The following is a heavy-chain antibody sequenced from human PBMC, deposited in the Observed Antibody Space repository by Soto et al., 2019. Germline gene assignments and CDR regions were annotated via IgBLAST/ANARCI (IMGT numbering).Heavy chain of an antibody. J-gene: IGHJ4*02. CDR2: IFHNGNN. CDR3: ARDLRGNYKSYFHY. Sequence: SETLSLTCAVSGYSISSGDYWGWIRQPPGKGLEWIASIFHNGNNYYNPSLKSRGTISVDTSKNQVSLKLSSVTAADTAVYYCARDLRGNYKSYFHYCGQGSMVTVYS. V-gene: IGHV4-38-2*02. CDR1: GYSISSGDY. D-gene: IGHD1-26*01.